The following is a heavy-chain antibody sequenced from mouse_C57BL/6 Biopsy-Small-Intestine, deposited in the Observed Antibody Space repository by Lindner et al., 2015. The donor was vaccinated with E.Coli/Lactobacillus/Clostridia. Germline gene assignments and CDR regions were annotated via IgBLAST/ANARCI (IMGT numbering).Heavy chain of an antibody. CDR1: DYTFTTYW. CDR2: INPSSGYT. V-gene: IGHV1-7*01. J-gene: IGHJ2*01. D-gene: IGHD2-4*01. CDR3: ARSGDYGPYYFDY. Sequence: VQLQESGAELAKPGASVKPSCKASDYTFTTYWMHWVKQRPGQGLEWIGYINPSSGYTKYNQKFKDKATLTADKSSSTAYMQLSSLTYEDSAVYYCARSGDYGPYYFDYWGQGTTLTVSS.